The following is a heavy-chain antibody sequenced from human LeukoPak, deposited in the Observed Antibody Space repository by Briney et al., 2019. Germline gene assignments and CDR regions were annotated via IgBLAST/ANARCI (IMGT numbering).Heavy chain of an antibody. J-gene: IGHJ4*02. CDR3: AKEHSPYCSGDACYDYFDY. V-gene: IGHV3-21*01. Sequence: GGSLRLSCAASGFTFSRYTMTWVRQAPGKGLEWVSSITSISSYIYYADSVKGRFTISRDNAKNSLYLQLNSLRAEDTAVYYCAKEHSPYCSGDACYDYFDYWGQGTLVTVSS. CDR1: GFTFSRYT. D-gene: IGHD2-15*01. CDR2: ITSISSYI.